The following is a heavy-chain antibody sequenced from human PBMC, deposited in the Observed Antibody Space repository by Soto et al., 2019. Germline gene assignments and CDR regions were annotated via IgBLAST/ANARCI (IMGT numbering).Heavy chain of an antibody. J-gene: IGHJ3*02. CDR2: TYYRSKWYN. D-gene: IGHD5-12*01. CDR3: AREMKSCYDEDAFDI. Sequence: PSPTLTLTCAISGDSVSSNSAAWTWIRQSPSRGLEWLGRTYYRSKWYNDYAVSVKSRITINPDTSKNQFSLQLNSVTPEDTAVYYCAREMKSCYDEDAFDIWGQGTMVTVSS. V-gene: IGHV6-1*01. CDR1: GDSVSSNSAA.